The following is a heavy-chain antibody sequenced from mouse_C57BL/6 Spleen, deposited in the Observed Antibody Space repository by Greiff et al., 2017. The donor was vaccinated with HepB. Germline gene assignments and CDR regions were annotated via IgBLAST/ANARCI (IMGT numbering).Heavy chain of an antibody. Sequence: QVQLKESGAELVKPGASVKMSCKASGYTFTSYWIPWVQQRPGQGLEWIGDIYPGSGSTNYNVKFKSKATLTVDTSSSTAYMQLSSLTSEDSAVYYCARAGDGGGYYAMDDWGQGTSVTVSS. CDR2: IYPGSGST. CDR3: ARAGDGGGYYAMDD. D-gene: IGHD3-1*01. CDR1: GYTFTSYW. V-gene: IGHV1-55*01. J-gene: IGHJ4*01.